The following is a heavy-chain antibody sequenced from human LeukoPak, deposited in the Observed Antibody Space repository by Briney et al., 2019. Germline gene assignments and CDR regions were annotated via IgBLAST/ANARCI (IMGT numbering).Heavy chain of an antibody. V-gene: IGHV3-15*01. Sequence: PGGSLRLSCAASGFTFSNAWMSWVRQGPGKGLEWVGRIKSKTDGGTTDYAAPVKGRFTISRDDSKNTLYLQMNSLKTEDTAVYYCTTRGYSGSYYAKRMLDYFDYWGQGTLVTVSS. CDR3: TTRGYSGSYYAKRMLDYFDY. J-gene: IGHJ4*02. CDR2: IKSKTDGGTT. CDR1: GFTFSNAW. D-gene: IGHD1-26*01.